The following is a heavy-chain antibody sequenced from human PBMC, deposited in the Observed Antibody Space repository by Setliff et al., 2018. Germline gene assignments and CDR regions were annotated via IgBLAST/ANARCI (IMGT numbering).Heavy chain of an antibody. CDR1: GGSISSGSYY. CDR3: ARVVPAAMYLDY. Sequence: SETLSLTCTVSGGSISSGSYYWSWIRQPAGKGLEWIGHIYTSGSTNYNPSLKSRVTISVDTSKNQFSLKLSSVTAADTAVYYCARVVPAAMYLDYWGQGSLVTVSS. D-gene: IGHD2-2*01. CDR2: IYTSGST. V-gene: IGHV4-61*09. J-gene: IGHJ4*02.